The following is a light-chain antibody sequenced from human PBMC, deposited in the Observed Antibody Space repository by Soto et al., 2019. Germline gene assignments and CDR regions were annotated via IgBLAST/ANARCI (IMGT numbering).Light chain of an antibody. J-gene: IGLJ1*01. CDR1: SSDIGSSS. Sequence: QSALTQPPSASGTPGQRVTISCSGSSSDIGSSSVNWYQQLPGTAPKLLIYNNNQWPSGVPDRFSGSKSGTSASLAISGLQSEDEADYYCGSWDSSLSAYVFGTGTKVTVL. CDR3: GSWDSSLSAYV. CDR2: NNN. V-gene: IGLV1-44*01.